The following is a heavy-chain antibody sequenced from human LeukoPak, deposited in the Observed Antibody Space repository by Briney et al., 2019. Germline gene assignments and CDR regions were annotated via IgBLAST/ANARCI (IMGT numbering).Heavy chain of an antibody. V-gene: IGHV4-31*03. CDR3: ARGSRYSSSWYWTRYYFDY. J-gene: IGHJ4*02. CDR2: IYYSGST. Sequence: SETLSLTCTVSGGSISSGGYYWSWIRQHPGKGLEWIGYIYYSGSTYYNPSLKSRVTISVDTSKNQFSLKLSSVTAADTAVYYCARGSRYSSSWYWTRYYFDYWGQGTLVTVSS. CDR1: GGSISSGGYY. D-gene: IGHD6-13*01.